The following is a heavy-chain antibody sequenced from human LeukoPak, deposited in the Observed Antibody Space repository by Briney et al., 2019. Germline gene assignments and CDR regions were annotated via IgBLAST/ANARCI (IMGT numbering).Heavy chain of an antibody. CDR3: ARGYSSSWYEGYYFDY. CDR2: INSDGSST. J-gene: IGHJ4*02. Sequence: PGGSLRLSCAASGFTFSSYWMHWVRQAPGKGLVWVSRINSDGSSTSYADSVKGRFTISRDNAKSTLYLQMNSLRAEDTAVYYCARGYSSSWYEGYYFDYWGQGTLVTVSS. D-gene: IGHD6-13*01. CDR1: GFTFSSYW. V-gene: IGHV3-74*01.